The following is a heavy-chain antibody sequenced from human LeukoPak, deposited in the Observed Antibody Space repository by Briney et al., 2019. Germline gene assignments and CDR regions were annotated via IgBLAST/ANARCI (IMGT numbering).Heavy chain of an antibody. CDR2: IYPADSDT. CDR3: ARGIIVTSGPFDY. J-gene: IGHJ4*02. D-gene: IGHD3-22*01. V-gene: IGHV5-51*01. CDR1: GYRFTSYW. Sequence: KAGESLKISCKGSGYRFTSYWIAWVLQMPGKGLEWMGIIYPADSDTRYSPSFQGQVTISADKSISTAYLQWNSLKASDTAMYYCARGIIVTSGPFDYWGQGTLVTVSS.